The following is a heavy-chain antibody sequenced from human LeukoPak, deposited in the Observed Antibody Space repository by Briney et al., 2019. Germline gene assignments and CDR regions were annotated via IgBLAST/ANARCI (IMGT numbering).Heavy chain of an antibody. CDR3: ARGASGWYGEEGIYFDY. Sequence: LAGGSLRLSCAASGFTFSSYWLHWVRQAPGKGLEWVSAISGSGGSTYYADSVKGRFTISRDNSKNMLYLQMNSLRAEDTAVYYCARGASGWYGEEGIYFDYWGQGTLVTVSS. D-gene: IGHD6-19*01. V-gene: IGHV3-23*01. CDR2: ISGSGGST. CDR1: GFTFSSYW. J-gene: IGHJ4*02.